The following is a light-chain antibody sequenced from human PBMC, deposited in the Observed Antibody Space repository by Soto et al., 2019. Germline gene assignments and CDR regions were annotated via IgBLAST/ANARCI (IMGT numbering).Light chain of an antibody. V-gene: IGLV2-14*03. CDR3: TSWTTSTTMI. Sequence: QSALTQPASVSGSXXXSXXXXXXGXXXXIVAYNFVSWYHQHPGKAPKLMLYDVNIRPSGVSNRFSGSKSGNTASLTISGLQAEDEADYYCTSWTTSTTMIFGGGTKLTVL. J-gene: IGLJ2*01. CDR2: DVN. CDR1: XXXIVAYNF.